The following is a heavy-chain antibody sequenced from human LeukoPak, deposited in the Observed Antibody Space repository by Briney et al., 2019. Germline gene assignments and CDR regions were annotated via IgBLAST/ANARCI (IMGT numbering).Heavy chain of an antibody. CDR3: ARVGSYCSSTSCSDY. J-gene: IGHJ4*02. Sequence: TGGSLRLSCAASGFTFSSYEMNWVRQAPGKGLEWVSYISSSGSTIYYADSVEGRFTISRDNAKNSLYLQMNSLRAEDTAVYYCARVGSYCSSTSCSDYWGQGTLVTVSS. D-gene: IGHD2-2*01. CDR1: GFTFSSYE. CDR2: ISSSGSTI. V-gene: IGHV3-48*03.